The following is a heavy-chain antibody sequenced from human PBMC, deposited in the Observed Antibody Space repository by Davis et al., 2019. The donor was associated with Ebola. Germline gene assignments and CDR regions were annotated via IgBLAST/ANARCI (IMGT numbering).Heavy chain of an antibody. D-gene: IGHD3-22*01. CDR3: AKGERIVVIILD. CDR2: ISGSGGST. V-gene: IGHV3-23*01. Sequence: GESLKISCAASGFTFSSYAMSWVRQAPGKGLEWVSAISGSGGSTYYADSVKCRFTISRDTSKNTLYLQMNSLRAEDTAVYYCAKGERIVVIILDWGQGTLVTVSS. J-gene: IGHJ1*01. CDR1: GFTFSSYA.